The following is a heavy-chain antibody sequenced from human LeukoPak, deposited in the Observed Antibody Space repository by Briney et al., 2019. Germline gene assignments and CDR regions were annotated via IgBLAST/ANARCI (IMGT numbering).Heavy chain of an antibody. CDR3: AREPTYYGSGSYGMDV. CDR1: GGSISSYY. CDR2: IYYSGST. D-gene: IGHD3-10*01. J-gene: IGHJ6*02. Sequence: SETLSLTCTVSGGSISSYYWSWIRQPPGKGLEWIGYIYYSGSTNYNPSLKSRVTISVDTSKNQFSLKLSSVTAADTAVYYCAREPTYYGSGSYGMDVWGQGTTVTVSS. V-gene: IGHV4-59*01.